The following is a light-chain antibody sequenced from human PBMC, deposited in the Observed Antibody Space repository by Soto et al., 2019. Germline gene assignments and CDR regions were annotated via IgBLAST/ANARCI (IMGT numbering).Light chain of an antibody. CDR3: QQVKSYPRT. CDR2: AES. CDR1: QGIAGS. Sequence: DIQLTQSPSFLSASVGDRFTITCRASQGIAGSLAWYQQKPGKPPKLLIYAESTLQSGVPSRFSGSGSGTRGTLTISSLQPEDFATYYCQQVKSYPRTFGGGTRVEIK. V-gene: IGKV1-9*01. J-gene: IGKJ4*01.